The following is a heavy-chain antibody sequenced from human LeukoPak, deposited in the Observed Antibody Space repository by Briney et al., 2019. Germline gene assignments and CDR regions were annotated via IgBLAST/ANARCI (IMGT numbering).Heavy chain of an antibody. CDR2: IRYDGSNN. D-gene: IGHD3-9*01. V-gene: IGHV3-30*02. Sequence: GGSLRLSCAASGFTFSSYGMHWLRQAPAKGLAWVAFIRYDGSNNYYADSVKGRFTISSDNSKNTLYLQMNSLRADDTAVYYFAKGGYDILTGYLEWGEGTRVRV. J-gene: IGHJ4*02. CDR1: GFTFSSYG. CDR3: AKGGYDILTGYLE.